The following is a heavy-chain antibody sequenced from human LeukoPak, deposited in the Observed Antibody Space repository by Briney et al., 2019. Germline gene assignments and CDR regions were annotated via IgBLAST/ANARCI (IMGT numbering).Heavy chain of an antibody. J-gene: IGHJ4*02. CDR1: GFTFSSYA. CDR3: AKSGERRRPYYFDY. D-gene: IGHD3-10*01. Sequence: GGSLRLSCAASGFTFSSYAMSWVRQAPGKGLEWVSGITGSGSGTYHADSVKGQFTISRDNAKNTLYLQMNSLRVEDTAVYYCAKSGERRRPYYFDYWGQGTLVTVSS. V-gene: IGHV3-23*01. CDR2: ITGSGSGT.